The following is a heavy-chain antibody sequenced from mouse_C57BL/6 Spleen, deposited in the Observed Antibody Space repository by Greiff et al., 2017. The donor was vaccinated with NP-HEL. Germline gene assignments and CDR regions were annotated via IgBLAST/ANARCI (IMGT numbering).Heavy chain of an antibody. D-gene: IGHD4-1*01. CDR3: ARRLGRYYAMDY. V-gene: IGHV1-26*01. CDR1: GYTFTDYY. CDR2: INPNNGGT. Sequence: EVQLQQSGPELVKPGASVKISCKASGYTFTDYYMNWGKQSHGKSLEWIGDINPNNGGTSYNQKFKGKATLTVDKSSSTAYMELRSLTSEDSAVYYCARRLGRYYAMDYWGQGTSVTVSS. J-gene: IGHJ4*01.